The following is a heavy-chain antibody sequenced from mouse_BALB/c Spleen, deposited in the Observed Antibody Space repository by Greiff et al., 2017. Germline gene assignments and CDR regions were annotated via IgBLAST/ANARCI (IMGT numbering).Heavy chain of an antibody. V-gene: IGHV1-80*01. J-gene: IGHJ3*01. Sequence: QVTLKESGAELVRPGSSVKISCKASGYAFSSYWMNWVKQRPGQGLEWIGQIYPGDGDTNYNGKFKGKATLTADKSSSTAYMQLSSLTSEDTAVYYCASAYGGTSWFAYWGQGTLVTVSA. CDR1: GYAFSSYW. CDR2: IYPGDGDT. D-gene: IGHD1-1*01. CDR3: ASAYGGTSWFAY.